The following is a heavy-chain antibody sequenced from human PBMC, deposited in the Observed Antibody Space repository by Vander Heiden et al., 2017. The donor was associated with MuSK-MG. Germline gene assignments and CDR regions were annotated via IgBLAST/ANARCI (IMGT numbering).Heavy chain of an antibody. D-gene: IGHD5-12*01. CDR1: GYSFTSYW. CDR2: IYPGDSDT. Sequence: EVHLVQSGAEVKKPGESLKISCKGSGYSFTSYWIGWVRQMPGKGLEWMGIIYPGDSDTRYSPSFQGQVTISADKSISTAYLQWSSLKASDTAMHYCARGLVGYSGYDYVPYGMDVWGQGTTVTVSS. J-gene: IGHJ6*02. V-gene: IGHV5-51*01. CDR3: ARGLVGYSGYDYVPYGMDV.